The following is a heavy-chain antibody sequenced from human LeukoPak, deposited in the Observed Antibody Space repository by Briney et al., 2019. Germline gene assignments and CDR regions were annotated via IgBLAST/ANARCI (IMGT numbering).Heavy chain of an antibody. Sequence: GGSLGLSCAASGFTFSNYGMHWVRQAPGKGLEWVAFLRRDGSDRYYADSVKVRFTISRDNSKNTVYLQMNSLRPEDTAVYYCAKDHSQNFDYWGQGTLVTVSS. J-gene: IGHJ4*02. CDR1: GFTFSNYG. V-gene: IGHV3-30*02. CDR3: AKDHSQNFDY. D-gene: IGHD5-18*01. CDR2: LRRDGSDR.